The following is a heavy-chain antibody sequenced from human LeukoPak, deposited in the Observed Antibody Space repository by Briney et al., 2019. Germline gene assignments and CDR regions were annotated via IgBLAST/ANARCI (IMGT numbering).Heavy chain of an antibody. CDR3: ARFGFEYDIGSGIHFYYMDV. Sequence: PSETLSLTCAVYGGSFSGYYWSWIRQPPGKGLEWIGEINHSGSTKSNPFLKNRLTMSVDTSKKHISLNLKSVTAADTAVYYCARFGFEYDIGSGIHFYYMDVWGTGTTVTVSS. CDR1: GGSFSGYY. J-gene: IGHJ6*03. CDR2: INHSGST. D-gene: IGHD3-10*01. V-gene: IGHV4-34*01.